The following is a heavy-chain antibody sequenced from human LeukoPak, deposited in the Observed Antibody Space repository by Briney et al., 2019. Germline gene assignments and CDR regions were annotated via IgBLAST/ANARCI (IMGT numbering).Heavy chain of an antibody. J-gene: IGHJ5*02. V-gene: IGHV3-21*04. CDR1: GFTFSRYS. CDR3: ARWYYYETSGLYYGSFDN. Sequence: GGSLRLSCAASGFTFSRYSLKWVRQAPGEGLEWVSWISTSYSHIDYADSVKGRFTISRDNARNTLYLQMNSLRAEDTAVYYCARWYYYETSGLYYGSFDNWGQGTLVTVSS. D-gene: IGHD3-22*01. CDR2: ISTSYSHI.